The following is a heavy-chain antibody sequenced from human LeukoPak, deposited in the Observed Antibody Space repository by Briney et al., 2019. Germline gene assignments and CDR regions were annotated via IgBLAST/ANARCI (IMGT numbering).Heavy chain of an antibody. CDR1: GFTFSSYE. CDR2: IYSGGST. D-gene: IGHD3-22*01. V-gene: IGHV3-66*01. Sequence: GGSLRLSCAASGFTFSSYEMNWVRQAPGKGLEWVSVIYSGGSTYYADSVKGRFTISRDNSKNTLYLQMNSLRAEDTAVYYCAREPNYYDSSGYYPTWGKGTTVTISS. CDR3: AREPNYYDSSGYYPT. J-gene: IGHJ6*04.